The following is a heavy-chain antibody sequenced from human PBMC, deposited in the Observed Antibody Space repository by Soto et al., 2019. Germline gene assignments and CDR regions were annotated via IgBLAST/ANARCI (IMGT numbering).Heavy chain of an antibody. CDR1: GYTFTSYY. D-gene: IGHD3-10*01. Sequence: ASVKVSCKASGYTFTSYYMHWVRQAPGQVLEWMGIINPSGGSTSYAQKFQGRVTMTRDTSTSTVYMELSSLRSEDTAVYYCARDQGYYGSGSPQGDDYWGQGTLVTVSS. CDR2: INPSGGST. CDR3: ARDQGYYGSGSPQGDDY. V-gene: IGHV1-46*03. J-gene: IGHJ4*02.